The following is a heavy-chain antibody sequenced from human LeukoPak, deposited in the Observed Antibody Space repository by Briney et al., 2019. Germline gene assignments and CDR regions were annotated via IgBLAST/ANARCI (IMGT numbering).Heavy chain of an antibody. V-gene: IGHV4-39*01. Sequence: PSETLSLTCAVSGGSISSSSYYWGWIRQPPGKGLEWIGSIYYSVSTYYNPSLKSVVTISVDTSKNQFSLKRSSVCAAETAVYYCARREDYGDYVTDYWGEGTLVTVSS. CDR2: IYYSVST. J-gene: IGHJ4*02. CDR3: ARREDYGDYVTDY. D-gene: IGHD4-17*01. CDR1: GGSISSSSYY.